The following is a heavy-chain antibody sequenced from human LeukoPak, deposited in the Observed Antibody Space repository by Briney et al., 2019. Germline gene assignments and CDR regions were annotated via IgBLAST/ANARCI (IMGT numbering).Heavy chain of an antibody. CDR2: IYYSGST. V-gene: IGHV4-31*03. CDR1: GCSISSGGYY. CDR3: ASEYDSSGSFDY. Sequence: SQTLSLTCTVSGCSISSGGYYWSWIRQHPGKGLEWIGYIYYSGSTYYNPSLKSRVTISVDTSKNQFSLKLSSVTAADTAVYYCASEYDSSGSFDYWGQGALVTVSS. D-gene: IGHD3-22*01. J-gene: IGHJ4*02.